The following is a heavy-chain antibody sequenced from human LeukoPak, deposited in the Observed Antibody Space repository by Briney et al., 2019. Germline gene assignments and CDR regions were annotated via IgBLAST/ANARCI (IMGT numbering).Heavy chain of an antibody. CDR2: IIPIFGTA. CDR1: VGTFSSYA. V-gene: IGHV1-69*06. Sequence: GASVKVSCKASVGTFSSYAISWVRQAPGQGLEWMGGIIPIFGTANYAQKFQGRVTITADKSTSTAYMELSSLRSEDTAVYYCARAFSGQRGYSYGPDYFDYWGQGTLVTVSS. J-gene: IGHJ4*02. CDR3: ARAFSGQRGYSYGPDYFDY. D-gene: IGHD5-18*01.